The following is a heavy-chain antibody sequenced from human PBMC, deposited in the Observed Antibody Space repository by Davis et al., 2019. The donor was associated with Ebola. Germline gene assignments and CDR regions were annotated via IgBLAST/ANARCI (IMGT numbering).Heavy chain of an antibody. D-gene: IGHD3-10*01. CDR2: INHSGST. Sequence: MPSETLSLTCAVYGGSFSGYYWSWIRQPPGKGLEWIGEINHSGSTNYNPSLKSRVTISIDTSKNQFSLNLSSVTAADTAMYYCARHRSERDWFDPWGQGILVTVSP. CDR3: ARHRSERDWFDP. V-gene: IGHV4-34*01. J-gene: IGHJ5*02. CDR1: GGSFSGYY.